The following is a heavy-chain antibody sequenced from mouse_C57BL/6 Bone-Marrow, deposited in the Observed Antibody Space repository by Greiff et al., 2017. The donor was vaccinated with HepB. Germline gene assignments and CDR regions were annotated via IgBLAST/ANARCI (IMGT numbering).Heavy chain of an antibody. CDR2: INYDGSST. V-gene: IGHV5-16*01. CDR3: ARDAEGAMDY. J-gene: IGHJ4*01. CDR1: GFTFSDYY. Sequence: EVKVVESEGGLVQPGSSMKLSCTASGFTFSDYYMAWVRQVPEKGLEWVANINYDGSSTYYLDSLKSRFIISRDNAKNILYLQMSSLKSEDTATYYCARDAEGAMDYWGQGTSVTVSS.